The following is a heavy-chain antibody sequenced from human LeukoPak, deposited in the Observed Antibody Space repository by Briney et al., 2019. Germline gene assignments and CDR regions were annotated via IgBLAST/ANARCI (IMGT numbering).Heavy chain of an antibody. CDR2: INPNSGGT. D-gene: IGHD3-22*01. J-gene: IGHJ4*02. Sequence: ASVKVSCKASGYTFTGYYMHWVRQAPGQGLEWMGWINPNSGGTNYAQKLQGRVTMTTDTSTSTAYMELRSLRSDDTAVYYCARERRSYYYDSSGPNLFDYWGQGTLVTVSS. CDR1: GYTFTGYY. CDR3: ARERRSYYYDSSGPNLFDY. V-gene: IGHV1-2*02.